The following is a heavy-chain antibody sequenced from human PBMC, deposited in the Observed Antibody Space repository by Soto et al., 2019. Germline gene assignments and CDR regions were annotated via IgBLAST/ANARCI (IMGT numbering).Heavy chain of an antibody. CDR1: GFTFSTYT. Sequence: GGSLRLSCEASGFTFSTYTMSWVRQAPGKGLEWVSYISHTGKTIFYADSVKGRFIISRDNAKNSLYLQMNSLRVEDTAVYFCARAGVEYCTRTACPALDFWGQGTLVTVSS. CDR3: ARAGVEYCTRTACPALDF. J-gene: IGHJ4*02. V-gene: IGHV3-48*01. CDR2: ISHTGKTI. D-gene: IGHD2-8*01.